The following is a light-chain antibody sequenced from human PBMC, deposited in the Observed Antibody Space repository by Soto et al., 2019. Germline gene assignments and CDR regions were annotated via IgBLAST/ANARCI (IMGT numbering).Light chain of an antibody. CDR1: SSDVGSYNP. CDR2: EGS. Sequence: QSVLTQPASVSGSPGQSITISCTGTSSDVGSYNPVSWYQQHPGKAPKLMIYEGSKRPSGVSNRFSGSKSGNTASLTISGLQAEDEADYYCCSYAGSRVFGGGTKVTVL. CDR3: CSYAGSRV. V-gene: IGLV2-23*01. J-gene: IGLJ3*02.